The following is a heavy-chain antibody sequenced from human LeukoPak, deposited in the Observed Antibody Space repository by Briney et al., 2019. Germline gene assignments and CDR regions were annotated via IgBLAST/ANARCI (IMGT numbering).Heavy chain of an antibody. CDR3: AKDFGSGSYSDY. D-gene: IGHD3-10*01. J-gene: IGHJ4*02. V-gene: IGHV3-48*01. Sequence: GGSLRLSCAASGFTFSDYSMNWVRQAAGKGLEWVSYISFSVNTKYYGDSVKGRFTISRDNSKNTLYLQMNSLRAEDTAVYYCAKDFGSGSYSDYWGQGTLVTVSS. CDR2: ISFSVNTK. CDR1: GFTFSDYS.